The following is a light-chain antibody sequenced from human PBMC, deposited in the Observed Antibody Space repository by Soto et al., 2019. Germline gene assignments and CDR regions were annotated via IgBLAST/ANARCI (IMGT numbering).Light chain of an antibody. J-gene: IGLJ1*01. V-gene: IGLV2-8*01. Sequence: QSVLTQPPYASGSPGQSVTISCTGTSSDVGGYNYVSWYQQHPGKAPKLMIYDVSKRPSGVPDRFSGSKSGNTASLTVSGLQADDEADYYCSSYAGTHVVFGTGTKLTVL. CDR1: SSDVGGYNY. CDR3: SSYAGTHVV. CDR2: DVS.